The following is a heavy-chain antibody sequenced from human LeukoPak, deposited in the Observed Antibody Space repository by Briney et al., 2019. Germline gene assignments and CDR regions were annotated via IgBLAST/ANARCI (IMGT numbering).Heavy chain of an antibody. CDR1: GGSISSSDYY. D-gene: IGHD2-15*01. CDR2: IYHSGST. Sequence: SETLSLTCTVSGGSISSSDYYWGWIRQPPGKGLEWIGSIYHSGSTYYNPSLKSRVTISVDTSKNHFSLRLSSVTAADTAMFYCARLTIAANAFDIWGQGTMVTVSS. J-gene: IGHJ3*02. V-gene: IGHV4-39*02. CDR3: ARLTIAANAFDI.